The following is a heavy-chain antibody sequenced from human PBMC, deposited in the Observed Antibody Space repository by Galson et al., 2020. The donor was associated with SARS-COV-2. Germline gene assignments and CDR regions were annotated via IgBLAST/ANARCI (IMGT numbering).Heavy chain of an antibody. CDR3: ARGAPRIAALDY. J-gene: IGHJ4*02. D-gene: IGHD6-6*01. CDR1: GIFTSYD. CDR2: MNHNTATT. V-gene: IGHV1-8*01. Sequence: ASVKVSCKASGIFTSYDIHWVRQATGQGLEWMGWMNHNTATTGYAQKFQGKITMTRNTSIATVYMEVSRLTSEDTAVYYCARGAPRIAALDYWGQGTLVSVSS.